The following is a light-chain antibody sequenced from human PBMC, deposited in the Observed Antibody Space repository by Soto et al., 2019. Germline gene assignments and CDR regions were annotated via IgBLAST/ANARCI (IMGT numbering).Light chain of an antibody. V-gene: IGLV2-14*01. J-gene: IGLJ1*01. CDR1: SSDVGGYKY. CDR2: EVS. Sequence: QSVLTQPASVSGSPGQSITISCTGTSSDVGGYKYVSWYQQHSGKAPKLMIYEVSHRPSGVSDRFSGSKSGNTASLTISGLQAEDEADYYCSSYTSSSTPYVFGTGTKVTVL. CDR3: SSYTSSSTPYV.